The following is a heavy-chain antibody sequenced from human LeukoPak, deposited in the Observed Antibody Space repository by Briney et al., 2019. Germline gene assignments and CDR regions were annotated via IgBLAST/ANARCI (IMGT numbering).Heavy chain of an antibody. J-gene: IGHJ5*02. D-gene: IGHD2-15*01. CDR3: ARGTRYCSGGSSYFWFDP. V-gene: IGHV1-8*01. CDR2: MNPNSGNT. Sequence: ASVKVSCKASGYTFTSYDINWVRQATGQGLEWMGWMNPNSGNTGYAQKFQGRVTITRNTSISTAYMELSSLRSEDTAVYYCARGTRYCSGGSSYFWFDPWGQGTLVTVSS. CDR1: GYTFTSYD.